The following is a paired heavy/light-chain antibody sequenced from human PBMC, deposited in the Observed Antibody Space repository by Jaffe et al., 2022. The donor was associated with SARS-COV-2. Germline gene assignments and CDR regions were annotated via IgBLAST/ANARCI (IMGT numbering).Heavy chain of an antibody. V-gene: IGHV3-9*01. CDR1: GFSFHDYA. D-gene: IGHD3-10*01. J-gene: IGHJ4*02. CDR3: AKDFSSGRKGYFES. Sequence: EVQLVESGGALVQPGRSLRLSCAASGFSFHDYAMHWVRQAPGKGLEWVSGISWNSGNIGYADSVKGRFTISRDNAKRSLYLQMDSLRVEDTASYYCAKDFSSGRKGYFESWGQGSLVTVSS. CDR2: ISWNSGNI.
Light chain of an antibody. CDR3: SSYAGSNNV. CDR1: SSDVGGYNF. CDR2: EVS. J-gene: IGLJ1*01. V-gene: IGLV2-8*01. Sequence: QSALTQPPSASGSPGQSVTISCTGTSSDVGGYNFVSWYQHHPGKAPKLMIYEVSKRPSGVPDRFSGSKSGSTASLTVSGLQAEDEADYYCSSYAGSNNVFGTGTKVTVL.